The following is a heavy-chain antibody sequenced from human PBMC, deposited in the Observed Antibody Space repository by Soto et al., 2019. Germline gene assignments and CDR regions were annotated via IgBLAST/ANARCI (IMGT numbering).Heavy chain of an antibody. CDR1: GYTFTSYA. Sequence: GASVKVSCKASGYTFTSYAMHWVRQAPGQRLEWMGWINAGNGNTKYSQKFQGRVTITRDTSASTAYMELSSLRSEDTAVYYCINGWYYYYGMDVWGQGTTVTVSS. CDR3: INGWYYYYGMDV. CDR2: INAGNGNT. V-gene: IGHV1-3*01. D-gene: IGHD6-19*01. J-gene: IGHJ6*02.